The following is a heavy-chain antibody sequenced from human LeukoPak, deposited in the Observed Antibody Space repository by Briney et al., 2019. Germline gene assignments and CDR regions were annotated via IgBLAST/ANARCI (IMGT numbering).Heavy chain of an antibody. CDR1: GHSIINSYY. CDR3: ARIKGPRTRGFDY. D-gene: IGHD1-14*01. V-gene: IGHV4-38-2*02. J-gene: IGHJ4*02. CDR2: IYHTGST. Sequence: PSETLSLTCTVSGHSIINSYYWGWIRQPPGKGLEWIGSIYHTGSTYYNPSLKSRVTISVDTSKNQFSLKLSSVTAADTAVYYCARIKGPRTRGFDYWGQGTLVTVSS.